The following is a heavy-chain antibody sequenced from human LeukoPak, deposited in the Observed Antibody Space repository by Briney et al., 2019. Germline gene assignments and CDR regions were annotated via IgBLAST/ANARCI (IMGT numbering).Heavy chain of an antibody. Sequence: SETLSLTCTVSGGSISSYYWSWIRQPPGKGLEWIGYIYYSGSTNYNPSLKSRVTISVDTSKNQLSLKLSSVTAADTAVYYCAANEYGSGSYLDYWGQGTLVTVSS. CDR3: AANEYGSGSYLDY. D-gene: IGHD3-10*01. V-gene: IGHV4-59*08. J-gene: IGHJ4*02. CDR1: GGSISSYY. CDR2: IYYSGST.